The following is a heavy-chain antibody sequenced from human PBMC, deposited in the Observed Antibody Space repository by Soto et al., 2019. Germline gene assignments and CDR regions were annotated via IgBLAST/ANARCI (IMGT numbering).Heavy chain of an antibody. CDR1: GFTFSSYS. CDR2: ISSSSSYI. V-gene: IGHV3-21*01. D-gene: IGHD3-22*01. Sequence: PGGSLRLSCAASGFTFSSYSMNWVRQAPGKGLEWVSSISSSSSYIYYADSVKGRFTISRDNAKNSLYLQMNSLRAEDTAVYYCARGHPNYYDSSGYLDYWGQGTLVTVSS. CDR3: ARGHPNYYDSSGYLDY. J-gene: IGHJ4*02.